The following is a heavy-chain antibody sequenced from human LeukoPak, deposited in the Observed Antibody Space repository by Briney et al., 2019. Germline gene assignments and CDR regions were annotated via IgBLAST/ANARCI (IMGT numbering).Heavy chain of an antibody. CDR1: GYTFTSYY. CDR2: INPSGGST. V-gene: IGHV1-46*01. CDR3: ARDLREAARPGYYYYYMDV. Sequence: GASVKVSCKASGYTFTSYYMHWVRQAPGQGLEWMGIINPSGGSTSYAQKFQGRVTMTRDTSISTAYMELSRLRSDDTAVYYCARDLREAARPGYYYYYMDVWGKGTTVTVSS. D-gene: IGHD6-6*01. J-gene: IGHJ6*03.